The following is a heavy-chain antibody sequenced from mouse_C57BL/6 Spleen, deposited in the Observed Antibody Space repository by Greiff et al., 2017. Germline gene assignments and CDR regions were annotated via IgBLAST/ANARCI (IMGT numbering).Heavy chain of an antibody. CDR1: GYTFTSYW. J-gene: IGHJ4*01. CDR3: SILDYAMDY. D-gene: IGHD1-1*01. CDR2: IDPSDSGT. Sequence: QVQLQQPGAELVRPGSSVKLSCKASGYTFTSYWMHWVKQRPIQGLEWIGNIDPSDSGTHYNQKFKDKATLTVDKSSSTAYMQLSSLTSEDSAVYYCSILDYAMDYWSQGTSVTVSS. V-gene: IGHV1-52*01.